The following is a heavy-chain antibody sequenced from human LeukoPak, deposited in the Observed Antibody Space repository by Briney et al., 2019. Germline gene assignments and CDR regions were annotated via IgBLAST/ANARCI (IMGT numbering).Heavy chain of an antibody. CDR2: IYYSGST. V-gene: IGHV4-59*08. Sequence: SETLSLTCTVSGGSITDNSWSWIRQPPGKGLEWIGYIYYSGSTNYNPSLKSRVTISVDTSKNQFSLKLSSVTAADTAVYYCARRAAAAGFDYWGQGTLVTVSS. J-gene: IGHJ4*02. CDR1: GGSITDNS. CDR3: ARRAAAAGFDY. D-gene: IGHD6-13*01.